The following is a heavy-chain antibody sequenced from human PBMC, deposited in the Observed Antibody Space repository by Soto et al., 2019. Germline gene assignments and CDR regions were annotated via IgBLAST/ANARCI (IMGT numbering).Heavy chain of an antibody. D-gene: IGHD6-19*01. J-gene: IGHJ4*02. CDR2: ISYDGSNK. CDR3: AKDSSRGEIYFDY. Sequence: GGSLRLSCAASGFTFSSYGMHWVRQAPGKGLEWVAVISYDGSNKYYADSVKGRFTISRDNSKNTLYLQMNSLRAEDTAVYYCAKDSSRGEIYFDYWGQGTLVTVSS. V-gene: IGHV3-30*18. CDR1: GFTFSSYG.